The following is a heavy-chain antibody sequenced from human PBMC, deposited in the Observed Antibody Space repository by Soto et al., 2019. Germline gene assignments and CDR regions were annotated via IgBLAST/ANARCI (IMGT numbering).Heavy chain of an antibody. J-gene: IGHJ4*02. Sequence: PGGSLRLSCAASGFTFSSYAMSWVRQAPGKGLEWVSAISGSGGSTYYADSVKGRFTISRDNSKNTLYLQMNSLRAEDTAVYYCAKEGFSSVVVTATSDYWGQGTLVTVSS. CDR3: AKEGFSSVVVTATSDY. CDR1: GFTFSSYA. V-gene: IGHV3-23*01. CDR2: ISGSGGST. D-gene: IGHD2-21*02.